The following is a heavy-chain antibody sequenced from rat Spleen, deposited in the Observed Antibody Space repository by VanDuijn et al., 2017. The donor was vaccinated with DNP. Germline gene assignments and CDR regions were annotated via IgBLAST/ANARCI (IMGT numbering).Heavy chain of an antibody. V-gene: IGHV5-58*01. J-gene: IGHJ1*01. D-gene: IGHD1-3*01. CDR2: INPDGGST. CDR1: GFTFSSYW. CDR3: ARHGRVTTVATYWYFDF. Sequence: EVQLVETGGGLVQPGRSLKLSCVASGFTFSSYWMYWIRQAPGKGLEWVASINPDGGSTYYRDSVKGRFTISRDNAKSTLYLQMDSLRSEDTATYFCARHGRVTTVATYWYFDFWGPGTMVTVSS.